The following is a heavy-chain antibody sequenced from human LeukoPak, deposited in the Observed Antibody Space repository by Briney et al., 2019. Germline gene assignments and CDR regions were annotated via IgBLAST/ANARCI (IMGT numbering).Heavy chain of an antibody. CDR1: GYTFTGYY. V-gene: IGHV1-2*04. CDR3: ARSHYYGSGSVYGMDV. D-gene: IGHD3-10*01. J-gene: IGHJ6*04. Sequence: ASVKVSCKASGYTFTGYYMHWVRQAPGQGLEWMGWINPNSGGTNYAQKFQGWVTMTRDTSISTAYMELSRLRSDDTAAYYCARSHYYGSGSVYGMDVWGKGTTVTVSS. CDR2: INPNSGGT.